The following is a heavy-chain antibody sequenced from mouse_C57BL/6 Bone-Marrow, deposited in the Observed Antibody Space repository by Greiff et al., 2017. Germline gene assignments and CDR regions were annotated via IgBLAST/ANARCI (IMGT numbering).Heavy chain of an antibody. CDR1: GYTFTSYW. CDR3: ARDGNFHWYFDV. CDR2: INPSNGGT. V-gene: IGHV1-53*01. Sequence: QVQLQQPGTELVKPGASVKLSCKASGYTFTSYWMHWVKPRPGQGLEWIGNINPSNGGTNYNEKFKSKATLTVDKSSSTAYMQLSSLTSEDSAVYYCARDGNFHWYFDVWGKGTTVTVSS. D-gene: IGHD2-1*01. J-gene: IGHJ1*03.